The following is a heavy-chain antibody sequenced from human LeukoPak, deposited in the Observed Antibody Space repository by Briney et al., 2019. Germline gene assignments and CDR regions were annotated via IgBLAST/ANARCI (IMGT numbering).Heavy chain of an antibody. J-gene: IGHJ4*02. D-gene: IGHD3-3*01. CDR1: GFTFTSYA. Sequence: GGSLRLSCAASGFTFTSYAMNWVRQAPGKGLEWVSFISASGSSTHYADSVKGRFTISRDNSNNTLYLQINSLRAADAAAYYCAKGAQYDFWTGYTLEYFDVWGKGTLVTVSS. CDR2: ISASGSST. CDR3: AKGAQYDFWTGYTLEYFDV. V-gene: IGHV3-23*01.